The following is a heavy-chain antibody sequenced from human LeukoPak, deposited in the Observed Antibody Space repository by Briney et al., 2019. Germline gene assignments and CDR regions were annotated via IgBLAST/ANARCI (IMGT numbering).Heavy chain of an antibody. D-gene: IGHD3-10*01. CDR2: IRSDGSIK. CDR3: AKALGPAMVRGVIDY. V-gene: IGHV3-30*02. J-gene: IGHJ4*02. CDR1: GFTFNKYT. Sequence: PGGSLRLSCAASGFTFNKYTMNWVRQAPGTGLEWVAFIRSDGSIKYYADSVKGRFTISRDNSKNTLYLQMNTLRAEDTAVYYCAKALGPAMVRGVIDYWGQGILVTVSS.